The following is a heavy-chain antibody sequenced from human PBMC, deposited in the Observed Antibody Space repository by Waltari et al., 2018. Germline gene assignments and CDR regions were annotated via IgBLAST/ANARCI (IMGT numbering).Heavy chain of an antibody. CDR1: GYTFTGYY. V-gene: IGHV1-2*02. J-gene: IGHJ6*02. D-gene: IGHD2-2*01. CDR2: INPNSGGT. CDR3: AREGGCSSTSCLLDAYYYYGMDV. Sequence: QVQLVQSGAEVKKPGASVKVSCKASGYTFTGYYMHWVRQAPGQGLEWMGWINPNSGGTKYAKKFEGRVTKHRDTSIRTAYMELSRLRADDTAVYYCAREGGCSSTSCLLDAYYYYGMDVWGQGTTVTVSS.